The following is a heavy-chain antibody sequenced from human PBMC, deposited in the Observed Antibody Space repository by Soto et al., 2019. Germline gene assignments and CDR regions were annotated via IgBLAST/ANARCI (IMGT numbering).Heavy chain of an antibody. CDR3: ATRGGGFYDGSGHA. J-gene: IGHJ5*01. CDR2: ISDSGDNT. V-gene: IGHV3-23*01. D-gene: IGHD3-22*01. CDR1: GFTFSIYA. Sequence: VQLLESGGDLVQPGGSLRLCCAASGFTFSIYAMSWVRQAPGEGLEWVSAISDSGDNTYYADSVKGRFTISRDNSKNVLNLQMNSLRAEDTAVYYCATRGGGFYDGSGHAWGHGTLVTVSS.